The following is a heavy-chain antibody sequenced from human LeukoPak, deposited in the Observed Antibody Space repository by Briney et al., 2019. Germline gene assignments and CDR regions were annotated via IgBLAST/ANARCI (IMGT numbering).Heavy chain of an antibody. Sequence: SETLSLTCTVSGGSISSSSYYWGWIRQPPGKGLEWIGSIYYSGSTNYNPSLKSRVTISVDTSKNQFSLKLSSVTAADTAVYYCARGDYGVPELDYWGQGTLVTVSS. J-gene: IGHJ4*02. CDR3: ARGDYGVPELDY. D-gene: IGHD4-17*01. CDR1: GGSISSSSYY. CDR2: IYYSGST. V-gene: IGHV4-39*07.